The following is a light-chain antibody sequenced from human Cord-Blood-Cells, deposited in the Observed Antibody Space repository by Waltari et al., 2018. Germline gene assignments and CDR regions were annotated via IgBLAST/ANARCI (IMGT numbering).Light chain of an antibody. CDR1: RSDVGGYNY. Sequence: QSALTPPPSASGSPGQSVTISCTGTRSDVGGYNYVSWYQQHPGKAPKPMIYEVSKRPSGVPDRFSGSKSGNTASLTVSGLEAEDEADYYCSSYAGSNNLVFGGGTKLTVL. CDR2: EVS. V-gene: IGLV2-8*01. CDR3: SSYAGSNNLV. J-gene: IGLJ2*01.